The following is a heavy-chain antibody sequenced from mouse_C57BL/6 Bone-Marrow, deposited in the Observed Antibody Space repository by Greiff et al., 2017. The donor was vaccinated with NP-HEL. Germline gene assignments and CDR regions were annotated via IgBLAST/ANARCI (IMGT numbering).Heavy chain of an antibody. J-gene: IGHJ2*01. Sequence: DVKLQESGAELVRPGASVKLSCTASGFNIKDDYMHWVKQRPEQGLEWIGWIDPENGDTEYASKFQGKATITADTSSNTAYLQLSSLTSEDTAVYYGTQFPVVTTVGRDYWGQGTTLTVSS. CDR3: TQFPVVTTVGRDY. V-gene: IGHV14-4*01. D-gene: IGHD1-1*01. CDR2: IDPENGDT. CDR1: GFNIKDDY.